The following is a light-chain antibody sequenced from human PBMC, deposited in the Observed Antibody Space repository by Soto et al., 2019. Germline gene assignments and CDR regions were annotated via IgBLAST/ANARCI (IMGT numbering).Light chain of an antibody. CDR2: RVS. V-gene: IGKV2-40*01. CDR3: MQPTQSPNST. J-gene: IGKJ2*01. CDR1: QSPLESNGYTY. Sequence: DIVMTQTPPSPPGNPGEPASISCRASQSPLESNGYTYFHWHLRKPGQSPQVLIYRVSNHLSGVPDGFSGSGSGSDFKLKISWVEAEDVGVYYCMQPTQSPNSTSGQGTKLEIK.